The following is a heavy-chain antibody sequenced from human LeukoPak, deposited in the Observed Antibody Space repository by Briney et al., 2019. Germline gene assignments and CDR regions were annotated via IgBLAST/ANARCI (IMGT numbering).Heavy chain of an antibody. Sequence: GGSLRLSCAASGFTFDDYAMHWVRQAPGKGLEWVSSISNTGGSTYYADSVKGRFTISRDNSKNTLYLQMNSLRAEDTAVYYCAKGRGTGVTTPGAFDIWGQGTMVTVSS. CDR2: ISNTGGST. V-gene: IGHV3-23*01. J-gene: IGHJ3*02. CDR3: AKGRGTGVTTPGAFDI. D-gene: IGHD1-26*01. CDR1: GFTFDDYA.